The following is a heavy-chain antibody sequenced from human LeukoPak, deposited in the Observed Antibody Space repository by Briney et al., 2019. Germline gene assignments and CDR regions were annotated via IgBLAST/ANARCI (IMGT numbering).Heavy chain of an antibody. CDR1: GFTVSSNY. CDR2: IKQDGSEK. D-gene: IGHD1-7*01. J-gene: IGHJ4*02. CDR3: ARSYNWNYGY. Sequence: PGGSLRPSCAASGFTVSSNYMSWVRQAPGKGLEWVANIKQDGSEKYYVDSVKGRFTISRDNAKNSLYLQMNSLRAEDTAVYYCARSYNWNYGYWGQGTLVTVSS. V-gene: IGHV3-7*01.